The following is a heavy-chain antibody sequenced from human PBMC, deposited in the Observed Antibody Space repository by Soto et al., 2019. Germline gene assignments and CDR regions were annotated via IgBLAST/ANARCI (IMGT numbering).Heavy chain of an antibody. CDR1: GGASSSYA. D-gene: IGHD2-15*01. CDR2: IIPIFGTA. Sequence: ASVKEYWKAYGGASSSYAMSLVREAPAQGVQWVGRIIPIFGTANYAQKFEGRVTSTADESTSAAYVELRSLRSEETAVYYCAIDRRLKNIVVVVAATRSHAFDSWGQGTMGTV. V-gene: IGHV1-69*13. CDR3: AIDRRLKNIVVVVAATRSHAFDS. J-gene: IGHJ3*02.